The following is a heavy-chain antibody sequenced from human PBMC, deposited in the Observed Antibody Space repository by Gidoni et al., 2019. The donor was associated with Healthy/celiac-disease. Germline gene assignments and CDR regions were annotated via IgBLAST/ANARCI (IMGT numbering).Heavy chain of an antibody. V-gene: IGHV3-23*01. CDR1: GFTFSSYA. CDR2: ISGSGGST. Sequence: EVQLLESGGGLVQAGGSLRLSCAASGFTFSSYAMSWVRLAPGKGLEWVSAISGSGGSTYYADSVKGRFTISRDNSKNTLYLQMNSLRAEDTAVYYCAKGVVPAATLGMDVWGQGTTVTVSS. D-gene: IGHD2-2*01. J-gene: IGHJ6*01. CDR3: AKGVVPAATLGMDV.